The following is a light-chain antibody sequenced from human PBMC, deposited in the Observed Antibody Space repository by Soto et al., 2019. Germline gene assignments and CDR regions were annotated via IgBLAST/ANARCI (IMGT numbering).Light chain of an antibody. V-gene: IGLV2-14*01. CDR1: SSDVGTYNY. J-gene: IGLJ2*01. Sequence: QSALTQPASVSGSPGQSITISCTGTSSDVGTYNYVSWYQQHPGKAPKLMIYDVSNRPSGVSDRFSGSKSGNTASLTISGLQAEDEADYYCSSYTSSITSVVFGGGTEVTVL. CDR2: DVS. CDR3: SSYTSSITSVV.